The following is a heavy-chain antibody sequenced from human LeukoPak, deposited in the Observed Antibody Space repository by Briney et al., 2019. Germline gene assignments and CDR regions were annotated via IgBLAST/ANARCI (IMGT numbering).Heavy chain of an antibody. CDR1: GYTFTSYG. D-gene: IGHD2-15*01. Sequence: GASVKVSCKASGYTFTSYGISWVRQAPRQGLEWMGWISAYNGNTNYAQKLQGRVTMTTDTSTSTAYMELRSLRSDDTAVYYCARDISVVVVAATPRTPHYYYYGMDVWGQGTTVTVSS. CDR2: ISAYNGNT. V-gene: IGHV1-18*01. CDR3: ARDISVVVVAATPRTPHYYYYGMDV. J-gene: IGHJ6*02.